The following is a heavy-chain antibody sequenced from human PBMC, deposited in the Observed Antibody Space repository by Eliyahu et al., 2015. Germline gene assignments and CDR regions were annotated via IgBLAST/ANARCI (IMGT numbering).Heavy chain of an antibody. V-gene: IGHV4-39*01. CDR1: GGSIXSSSYY. J-gene: IGHJ2*01. CDR3: AKFFTYDSSAWDGYFDL. CDR2: IYYSGGT. D-gene: IGHD3-22*01. Sequence: QLQLQESGPGLVKPSETLSLTCTVSGGSIXSSSYYWAWIRQPPGRGLEWIGSIYYSGGTYYNPSLKSRVTMSVDTSQNQFSLRLSSVTAADTAVYYCAKFFTYDSSAWDGYFDLWGRGTLVAVSS.